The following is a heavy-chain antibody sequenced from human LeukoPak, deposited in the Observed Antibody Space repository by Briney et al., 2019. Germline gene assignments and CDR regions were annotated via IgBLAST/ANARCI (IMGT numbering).Heavy chain of an antibody. J-gene: IGHJ4*02. V-gene: IGHV3-23*01. CDR1: GFAFSSYA. D-gene: IGHD2-2*01. CDR3: AKAGAPGHIVVVPAAISNFDY. Sequence: GGSLRLSCAASGFAFSSYAMSWVRQAPGKGLEWVSAISGSGGSTYYADSVKGRFTISRDNSKNTLYLQMNSLRAEDTAVYYCAKAGAPGHIVVVPAAISNFDYWGQGTLVTVSS. CDR2: ISGSGGST.